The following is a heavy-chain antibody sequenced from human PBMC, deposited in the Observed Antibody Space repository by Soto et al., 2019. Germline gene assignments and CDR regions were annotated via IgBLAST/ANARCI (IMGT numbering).Heavy chain of an antibody. CDR3: ASVEWLPLTYYYYGMDV. CDR1: GFTFSSYG. J-gene: IGHJ6*02. V-gene: IGHV3-33*01. D-gene: IGHD3-3*01. CDR2: IWYDGSNK. Sequence: GGSLRLSCAASGFTFSSYGMHWVRQAPGKGLEWVAVIWYDGSNKYYADSVKGRFTISRDNSKNTLYLQMNSLRAEDTAVYYCASVEWLPLTYYYYGMDVWGQGTTVTVSS.